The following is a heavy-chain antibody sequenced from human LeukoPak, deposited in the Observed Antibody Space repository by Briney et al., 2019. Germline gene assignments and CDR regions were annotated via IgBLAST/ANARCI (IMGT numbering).Heavy chain of an antibody. CDR1: GYTFTSYD. D-gene: IGHD3-16*01. J-gene: IGHJ4*02. Sequence: ASVKVSCKASGYTFTSYDINWVRQATGRGLEWMGWMNPNSGNTGYAQKFQGRVTVTRNTSISTAYMELSSLRSEDTAVYYCARGGRFGGVSPDFDYWGQGTLVTVSS. V-gene: IGHV1-8*01. CDR2: MNPNSGNT. CDR3: ARGGRFGGVSPDFDY.